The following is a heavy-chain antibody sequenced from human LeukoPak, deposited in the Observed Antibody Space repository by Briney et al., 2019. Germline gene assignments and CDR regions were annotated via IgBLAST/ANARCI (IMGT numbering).Heavy chain of an antibody. J-gene: IGHJ4*02. CDR1: GGSISSSSYY. Sequence: SETLSLTCTVCGGSISSSSYYWGGGRQPQGRGLEWIESIYYSVSTYYNPSLQTRVTISVDTSNNHFSLKLSSVTAADTAVYYCARSREEWELLESLFDYWGQGTLVTVSS. D-gene: IGHD1-26*01. CDR2: IYYSVST. V-gene: IGHV4-39*01. CDR3: ARSREEWELLESLFDY.